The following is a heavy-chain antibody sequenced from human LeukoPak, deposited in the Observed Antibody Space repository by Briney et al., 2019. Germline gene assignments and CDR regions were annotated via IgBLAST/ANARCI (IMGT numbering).Heavy chain of an antibody. CDR2: VRGSPPDT. Sequence: GGSLRLSCATSGFTFSSYAMSWVRQAPGKGPEWVSAVRGSPPDTYYAASVEGRFTISRDNSKNILYLQMNSLRAEDTAIYYCAKTSRRSSTYDSPFDYWGQGALVTVSS. D-gene: IGHD2-2*01. V-gene: IGHV3-23*01. CDR3: AKTSRRSSTYDSPFDY. J-gene: IGHJ4*02. CDR1: GFTFSSYA.